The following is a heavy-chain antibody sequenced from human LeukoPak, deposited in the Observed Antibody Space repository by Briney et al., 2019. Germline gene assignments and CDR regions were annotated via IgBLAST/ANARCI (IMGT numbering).Heavy chain of an antibody. CDR1: GVSISGYF. J-gene: IGHJ4*02. V-gene: IGHV4-34*01. D-gene: IGHD6-19*01. CDR2: INHSGST. CDR3: ARIRSPIPQYSSGWPYYFDY. Sequence: SETLSLTCTVSGVSISGYFWSWIRQPPGKGLEWIGEINHSGSTNYNPSLKSRVTISVDTSKNQFSLKLSSVTAADTAVYYCARIRSPIPQYSSGWPYYFDYWGQGTLVTVSS.